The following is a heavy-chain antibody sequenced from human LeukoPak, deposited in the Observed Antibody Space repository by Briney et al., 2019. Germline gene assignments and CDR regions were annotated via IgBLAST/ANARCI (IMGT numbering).Heavy chain of an antibody. CDR1: GFTFSSYA. D-gene: IGHD2-21*02. Sequence: GGSLRLSCAASGFTFSSYAMSWVRQAPGKGLEWVSGIISGGNTYYADSVKGRFTISSDNSKNALYLQMNSLRAEDTAVYHCAKSRATSDWYFLDYWGQGTLVTVSS. J-gene: IGHJ4*02. V-gene: IGHV3-23*01. CDR2: IISGGNT. CDR3: AKSRATSDWYFLDY.